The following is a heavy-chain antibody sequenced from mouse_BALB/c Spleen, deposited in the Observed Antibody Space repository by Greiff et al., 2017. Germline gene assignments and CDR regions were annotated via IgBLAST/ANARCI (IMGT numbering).Heavy chain of an antibody. V-gene: IGHV10-1*02. CDR1: GFTFNTYA. CDR3: VRHGMITGVAY. CDR2: IRSKSNNYAT. Sequence: EVKLMESGGGLVQPTGSLKLSCAASGFTFNTYAMNWVRQAPGKGVEWVARIRSKSNNYATYYADSVKDRFTISRDDSQSMLYLQMNNLKTEDTAMYYCVRHGMITGVAYWGQGTLVTVSA. J-gene: IGHJ3*01. D-gene: IGHD2-4*01.